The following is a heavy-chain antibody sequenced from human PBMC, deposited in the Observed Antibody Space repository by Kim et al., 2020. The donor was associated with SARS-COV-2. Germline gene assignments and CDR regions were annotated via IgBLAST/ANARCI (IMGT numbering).Heavy chain of an antibody. Sequence: SETLSLTFTVSGGSISNYYWSWIRQPPGKGLEWIGYIYDSGSSNCNPSLKSRVTMSVDTSKNQFSLKLSSVTAADTAVYYCARGYCSGGRCYSSPDYWGQGTLVTVSS. CDR3: ARGYCSGGRCYSSPDY. CDR2: IYDSGSS. V-gene: IGHV4-59*13. CDR1: GGSISNYY. J-gene: IGHJ4*02. D-gene: IGHD2-15*01.